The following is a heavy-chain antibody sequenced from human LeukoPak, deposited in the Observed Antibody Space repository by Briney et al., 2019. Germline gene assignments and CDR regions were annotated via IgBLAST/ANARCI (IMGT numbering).Heavy chain of an antibody. CDR1: GYTFTSYY. CDR2: INPSGGST. V-gene: IGHV1-46*01. CDR3: ARATYYYDSSGYPFDY. J-gene: IGHJ4*02. D-gene: IGHD3-22*01. Sequence: ASVKVSCKXSGYTFTSYYMHWVRQSPGQGLEWMGIINPSGGSTSYAQKFQGRVTMTRDTSTSTVYMELSSLRSEDTAVYYCARATYYYDSSGYPFDYWGQGTLVTVSS.